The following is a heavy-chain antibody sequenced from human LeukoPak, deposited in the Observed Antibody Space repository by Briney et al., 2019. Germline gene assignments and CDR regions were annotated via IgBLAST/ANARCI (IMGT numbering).Heavy chain of an antibody. CDR2: IKQDGSEK. CDR3: ARDEVRFEYYYYGMDV. J-gene: IGHJ6*02. D-gene: IGHD3-16*01. CDR1: GFTFSSYW. Sequence: PGGSLRLSCAASGFTFSSYWMSWVRQAPGKGLEWVANIKQDGSEKYYVDSVKGRFTISRDNAKNSLYLQMNSLRAEDTAVYYCARDEVRFEYYYYGMDVWGQGTTVTVSS. V-gene: IGHV3-7*01.